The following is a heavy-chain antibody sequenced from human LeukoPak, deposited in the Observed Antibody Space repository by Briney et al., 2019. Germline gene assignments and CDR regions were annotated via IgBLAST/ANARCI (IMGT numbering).Heavy chain of an antibody. CDR3: AKTYSGDVFDI. Sequence: GGSLRLSCAASGFTFNSYSMNWVRQAPGKGLEWIAYVSSTSSTIYYADSVKGRFTISRDNVKNSLCLQMNSLRDEDTAMYYCAKTYSGDVFDIWGQGTMVTVSS. D-gene: IGHD6-19*01. J-gene: IGHJ3*02. V-gene: IGHV3-48*02. CDR2: VSSTSSTI. CDR1: GFTFNSYS.